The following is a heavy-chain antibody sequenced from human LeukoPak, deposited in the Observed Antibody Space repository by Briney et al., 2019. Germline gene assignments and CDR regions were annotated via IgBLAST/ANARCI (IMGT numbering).Heavy chain of an antibody. CDR2: IIPIFGTA. CDR1: GGTFSSYA. V-gene: IGHV1-69*13. J-gene: IGHJ5*02. CDR3: ARHQHILPNNWFDP. D-gene: IGHD2-2*01. Sequence: SVKVSCKASGGTFSSYAISWVRQAPGQGLEWMGGIIPIFGTANYAQKFQGRVTITADESTSTAYMELSSLRSEDTAVYYCARHQHILPNNWFDPWGQGTLVTVSS.